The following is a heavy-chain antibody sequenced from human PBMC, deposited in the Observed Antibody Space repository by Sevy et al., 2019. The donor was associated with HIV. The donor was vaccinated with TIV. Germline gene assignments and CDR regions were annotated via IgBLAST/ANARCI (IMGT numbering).Heavy chain of an antibody. CDR3: ARGRATVTHYYYYGMDV. V-gene: IGHV4-31*03. CDR2: IYYTGST. J-gene: IGHJ6*02. D-gene: IGHD4-4*01. CDR1: GDSISSGGYY. Sequence: SETLSLTRTVSGDSISSGGYYWSWIRQHPGKGLEWIGYIYYTGSTYYNPSLKSRVAISVDTSKNQFSLKLSSVTAADTAVYYCARGRATVTHYYYYGMDVWGQGTTVTVSS.